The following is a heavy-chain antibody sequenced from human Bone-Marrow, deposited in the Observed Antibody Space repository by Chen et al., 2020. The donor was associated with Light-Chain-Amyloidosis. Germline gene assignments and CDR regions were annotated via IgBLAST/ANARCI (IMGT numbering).Heavy chain of an antibody. J-gene: IGHJ6*02. Sequence: QVQLVESGGGVVQPGRSLRLSCAASGFTFSSYAMHWARQAPGKGLEWVAVISYDGSNKYYADSVKGRFTISRDNSKNTLYLQMNSLRAEDTAVYYCASRDSSSSSGYYYYGMDVWGQGTTVTVSS. D-gene: IGHD6-6*01. CDR2: ISYDGSNK. CDR3: ASRDSSSSSGYYYYGMDV. V-gene: IGHV3-30-3*01. CDR1: GFTFSSYA.